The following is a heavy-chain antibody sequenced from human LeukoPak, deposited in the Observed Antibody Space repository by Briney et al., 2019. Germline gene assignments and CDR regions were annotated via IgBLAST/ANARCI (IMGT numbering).Heavy chain of an antibody. J-gene: IGHJ3*02. CDR2: FDPEDGET. D-gene: IGHD3-10*01. CDR3: ATLSPLWFGELGGAFDI. Sequence: ASVKVSCKVSGYTLTELSMHWVRQAPGKGLEWMGGFDPEDGETIYAQKFQGRVTMTEDTSTDTAYMELSSLRSEDTAVYYCATLSPLWFGELGGAFDIWGQGTMVTVSS. CDR1: GYTLTELS. V-gene: IGHV1-24*01.